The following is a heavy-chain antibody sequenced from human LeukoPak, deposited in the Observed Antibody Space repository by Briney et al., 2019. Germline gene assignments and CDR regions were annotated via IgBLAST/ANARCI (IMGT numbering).Heavy chain of an antibody. J-gene: IGHJ6*02. D-gene: IGHD2-2*01. Sequence: SKTLSLTCTVSGGSISSGGYYWSWIRQHPGKGLEWIGYIYYSGSTYYNPSLKSRVTISVDTSKNQFSLKLSSVTAADTAVYYCARGSLVPAAILYYYYGMDVWGQGTTVTVSS. CDR2: IYYSGST. V-gene: IGHV4-31*03. CDR3: ARGSLVPAAILYYYYGMDV. CDR1: GGSISSGGYY.